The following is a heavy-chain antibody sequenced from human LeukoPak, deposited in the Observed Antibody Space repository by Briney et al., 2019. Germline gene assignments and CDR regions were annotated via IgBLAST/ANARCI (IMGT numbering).Heavy chain of an antibody. J-gene: IGHJ4*02. CDR2: IYSGGST. CDR3: ARIRRGFFDY. CDR1: GLTFSSYA. Sequence: GGSLRLSCAASGLTFSSYAMSWVRQAPGEGVEWVSVIYSGGSTYYADSVKGRFTISRDNSRTTLYLQMNSLRAEDTAVYYCARIRRGFFDYWGQGTLVTVSS. V-gene: IGHV3-66*01. D-gene: IGHD1-26*01.